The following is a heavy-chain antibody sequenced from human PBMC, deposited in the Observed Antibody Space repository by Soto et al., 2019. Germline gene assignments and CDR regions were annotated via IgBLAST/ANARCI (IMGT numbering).Heavy chain of an antibody. CDR2: ICYSGST. D-gene: IGHD3-10*01. CDR1: GGSISSGDYY. Sequence: PSETLSLTCTVSGGSISSGDYYWGWIRQPPGKGLEWIGYICYSGSTYYSPSLKSRVTISVDTSKNQFSLKLSSVTAADTAVYYCARGRMVRGVFDYWGQGTLVTVSS. CDR3: ARGRMVRGVFDY. V-gene: IGHV4-30-4*01. J-gene: IGHJ4*02.